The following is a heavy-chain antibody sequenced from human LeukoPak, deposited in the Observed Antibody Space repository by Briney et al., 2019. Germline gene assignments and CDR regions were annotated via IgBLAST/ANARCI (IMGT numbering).Heavy chain of an antibody. V-gene: IGHV3-48*01. CDR1: GFTFSTYS. J-gene: IGHJ4*02. Sequence: GRSLTPSCAASGFTFSTYSMKCVRQAPEEGLGWVSYIGISSSPIYYADSVKGRFTISRDNAKNSLYLQMDSLRAEDTAVYYCARDQAYSFDYWGQGTLVTVSS. CDR2: IGISSSPI. CDR3: ARDQAYSFDY. D-gene: IGHD4-11*01.